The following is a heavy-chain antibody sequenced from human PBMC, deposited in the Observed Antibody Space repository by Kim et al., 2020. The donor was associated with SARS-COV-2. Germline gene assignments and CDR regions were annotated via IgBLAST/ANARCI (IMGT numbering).Heavy chain of an antibody. CDR3: ARAASTIFGVVNHFDY. D-gene: IGHD3-3*01. CDR1: GGSISSGGYY. CDR2: IYYSGSA. Sequence: SETLSLTCTVSGGSISSGGYYWSWIHQHPGKGLEWIGYIYYSGSAYYNPSLKSRVTISVDTSKNQFSLKLSSVTAADTAVYYCARAASTIFGVVNHFDYWGQGTLVTVSS. J-gene: IGHJ4*02. V-gene: IGHV4-31*03.